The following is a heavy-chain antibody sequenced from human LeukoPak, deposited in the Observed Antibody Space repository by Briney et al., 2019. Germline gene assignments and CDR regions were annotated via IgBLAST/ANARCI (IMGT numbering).Heavy chain of an antibody. CDR3: ARIYCSSTNCSPRWFDP. CDR1: GGTFSSYG. Sequence: SVKVSCKASGGTFSSYGISWVRQAPGQGLEWMGGIIPIFGTATYAQKFQGRVTIITDESTSTAYMELRSLRSDDTAVYYCARIYCSSTNCSPRWFDPWGQGTLVTVSS. J-gene: IGHJ5*02. D-gene: IGHD2-2*01. V-gene: IGHV1-69*05. CDR2: IIPIFGTA.